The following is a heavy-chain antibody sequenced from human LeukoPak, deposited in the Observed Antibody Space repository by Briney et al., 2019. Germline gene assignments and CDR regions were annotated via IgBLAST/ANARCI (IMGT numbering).Heavy chain of an antibody. Sequence: GGSLRLSCAASGFTFDDYGMSWVRQAPGKGLEWVSGINWNGGSTGCADSVKGRFTISRDNAKNSLYLQMNSLRAEDTALYYCASSGSDKTGAFGIWGQGTMVTVSS. J-gene: IGHJ3*02. CDR3: ASSGSDKTGAFGI. CDR2: INWNGGST. V-gene: IGHV3-20*04. CDR1: GFTFDDYG. D-gene: IGHD1-26*01.